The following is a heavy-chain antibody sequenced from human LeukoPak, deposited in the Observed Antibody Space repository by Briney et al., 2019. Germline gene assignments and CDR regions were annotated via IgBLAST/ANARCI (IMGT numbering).Heavy chain of an antibody. CDR1: GGTFSSYA. Sequence: SVKVSCKASGGTFSSYAISWVRQAPGQGLEWMGGIIPIFGTANYAQKFQGRVTITADESTGTAYMELSSLRSEDTAVYYCARSDYGGKTQGGYYFDYWGQGTLVTVSS. CDR3: ARSDYGGKTQGGYYFDY. V-gene: IGHV1-69*13. CDR2: IIPIFGTA. J-gene: IGHJ4*02. D-gene: IGHD4-23*01.